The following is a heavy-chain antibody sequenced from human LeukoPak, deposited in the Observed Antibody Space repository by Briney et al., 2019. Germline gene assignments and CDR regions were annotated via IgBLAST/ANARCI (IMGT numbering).Heavy chain of an antibody. CDR1: GYTFTSYY. Sequence: ASVEVSCQASGYTFTSYYMHWVRQAPEQGLEWKGIINTSGGNTSYAQKIQGRVTMTRDTSTSTVYMELTSLRSEDTAVYYCARDPSPHHGSPDDAFDIWGQGTMVTVSS. CDR2: INTSGGNT. J-gene: IGHJ3*02. V-gene: IGHV1-46*01. CDR3: ARDPSPHHGSPDDAFDI. D-gene: IGHD3-10*01.